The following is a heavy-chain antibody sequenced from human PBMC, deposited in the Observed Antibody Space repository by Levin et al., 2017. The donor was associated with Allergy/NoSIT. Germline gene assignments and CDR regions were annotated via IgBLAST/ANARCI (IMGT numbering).Heavy chain of an antibody. CDR2: ISYDGSNK. CDR1: GFTFSSYA. V-gene: IGHV3-30*04. D-gene: IGHD4-17*01. CDR3: ARFKIMATVTSYGMDV. J-gene: IGHJ6*02. Sequence: SCADSGFTFSSYAMHWVRQAPGKGLEWVAVISYDGSNKYYADSVKGRFTISRDNSKNTLYLQMNSLRAEDTAVYYCARFKIMATVTSYGMDVWGQGTTVTVSS.